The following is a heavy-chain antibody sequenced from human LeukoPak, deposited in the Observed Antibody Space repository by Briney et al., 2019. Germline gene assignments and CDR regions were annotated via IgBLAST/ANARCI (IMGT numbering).Heavy chain of an antibody. V-gene: IGHV4-59*01. CDR1: GGSISSYY. Sequence: PSETLSLTCTVSGGSISSYYWGWIRQPPGKGLEWIGYIYYSGSTNYNPSLKSRVTISADTSKNQFSLKLSSVTAADTAVYYCARDVGATYDAFDIWGQGTMVTVSS. J-gene: IGHJ3*02. CDR3: ARDVGATYDAFDI. CDR2: IYYSGST. D-gene: IGHD1-26*01.